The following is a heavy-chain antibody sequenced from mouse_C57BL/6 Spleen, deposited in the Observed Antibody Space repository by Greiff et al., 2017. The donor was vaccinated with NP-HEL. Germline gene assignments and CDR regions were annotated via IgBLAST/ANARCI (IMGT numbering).Heavy chain of an antibody. CDR3: ARVYGNAWFAY. CDR2: INYDGSST. Sequence: EVQLVESEGGLVQPGSSMKLSCTASGFTFSDYYMAWVRQVPEKGLEWVANINYDGSSTYYLDSLKSRFIISRDNAKNILYLQMSSLKSEDTATYYCARVYGNAWFAYWGQGTLVTVSA. J-gene: IGHJ3*01. V-gene: IGHV5-16*01. D-gene: IGHD2-10*02. CDR1: GFTFSDYY.